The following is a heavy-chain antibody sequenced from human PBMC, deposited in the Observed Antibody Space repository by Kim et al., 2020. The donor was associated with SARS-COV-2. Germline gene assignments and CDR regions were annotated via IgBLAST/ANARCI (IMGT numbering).Heavy chain of an antibody. J-gene: IGHJ4*02. CDR3: ARRDSRDYYSVPFDY. CDR1: GYTFKKYW. V-gene: IGHV5-51*01. D-gene: IGHD3-22*01. CDR2: IYPDNSET. Sequence: GESLKISCEASGYTFKKYWIGWVRQMPGKGLEWMGIIYPDNSETRYSPSFQGQVTISADKSISTAYLQWNSLKASDSAMYYCARRDSRDYYSVPFDYWGQGTLVRVSS.